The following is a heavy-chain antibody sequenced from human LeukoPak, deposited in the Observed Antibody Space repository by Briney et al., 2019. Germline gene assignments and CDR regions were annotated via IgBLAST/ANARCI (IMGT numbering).Heavy chain of an antibody. CDR1: GYSISSGYY. D-gene: IGHD2-2*01. J-gene: IGHJ4*02. Sequence: PSETLSLTCAVSGYSISSGYYWGWIRPPPGKGLEGIGRIYHSGSTYYNPSLKSRVTISVDTSKNQFSLKLSSVTAADTAVYYCARGGPAAIDYWGQGTLVTVSS. V-gene: IGHV4-38-2*01. CDR3: ARGGPAAIDY. CDR2: IYHSGST.